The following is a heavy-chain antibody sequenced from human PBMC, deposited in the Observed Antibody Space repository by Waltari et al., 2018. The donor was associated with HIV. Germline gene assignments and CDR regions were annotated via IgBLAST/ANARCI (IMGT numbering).Heavy chain of an antibody. V-gene: IGHV3-9*01. D-gene: IGHD3-3*01. Sequence: EVQLVESGGGSVQPGRSLRLSCTASGITFDDYAMHWVRQPPGKGLEGGSGISWNSGDIAYGNSVKGRFTISRDNTKNSLFLQMNSVRVEDTALYYCVKEGASTIFGVLNGMDVWGQGTTVTVSS. CDR1: GITFDDYA. J-gene: IGHJ6*02. CDR3: VKEGASTIFGVLNGMDV. CDR2: ISWNSGDI.